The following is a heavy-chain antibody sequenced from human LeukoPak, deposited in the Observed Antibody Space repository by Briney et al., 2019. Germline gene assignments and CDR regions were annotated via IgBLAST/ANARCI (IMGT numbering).Heavy chain of an antibody. CDR2: ISSSSSYI. J-gene: IGHJ3*02. D-gene: IGHD1-26*01. CDR3: ARVKWELPRRMGYDFDI. CDR1: GFTFSSYS. V-gene: IGHV3-21*01. Sequence: AGGSLRLSCAASGFTFSSYSMNWVRQAPGKGLEWVSSISSSSSYIYYADSVKGRFTISRDNAKNSLYLQMNSLRAEDTAVYYCARVKWELPRRMGYDFDIWGQGTMVTVSS.